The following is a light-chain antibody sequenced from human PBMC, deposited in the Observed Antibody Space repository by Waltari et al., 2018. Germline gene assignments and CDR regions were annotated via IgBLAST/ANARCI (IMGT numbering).Light chain of an antibody. J-gene: IGLJ3*02. CDR1: SGHSSNI. CDR2: VNSDGSH. Sequence: QLVLTQSPSASASLGASVKLPCTLSSGHSSNIIAWLPQQPGKCPRYLMKVNSDGSHRQGDEIPDRFSGSSSGAERYLTISSLQSEDEADYYCETGGHGTWVFGGGTKLTVL. CDR3: ETGGHGTWV. V-gene: IGLV4-69*01.